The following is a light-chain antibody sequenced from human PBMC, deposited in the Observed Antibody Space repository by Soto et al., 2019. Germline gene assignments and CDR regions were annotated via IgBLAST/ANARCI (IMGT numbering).Light chain of an antibody. V-gene: IGLV2-14*01. CDR1: SGDIGSYNR. CDR2: EVT. Sequence: QSVLTQPASVSGSPGQSITISCTGTSGDIGSYNRVSWYQQHPGKAPKLIIYEVTDRPSGVPNRFSGSKSGNTASLTISGLQAEDEAEYYCSSYTNINTRAGVFRTGTKVTVL. CDR3: SSYTNINTRAGV. J-gene: IGLJ1*01.